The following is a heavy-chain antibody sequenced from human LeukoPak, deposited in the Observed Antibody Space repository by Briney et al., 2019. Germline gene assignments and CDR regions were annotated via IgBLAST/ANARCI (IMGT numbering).Heavy chain of an antibody. V-gene: IGHV3-7*01. CDR2: IKQDGSEK. D-gene: IGHD3-16*02. J-gene: IGHJ6*02. CDR1: GFTFSNYW. CDR3: AREEHDYVWGSYRYYYYYGIDV. Sequence: GGSLRLSCAASGFTFSNYWMTWVRQAPGKGLEWVASIKQDGSEKYYVDSVKGRFTFSRDNSKDTLYLQMDSLRAEDTALYYCAREEHDYVWGSYRYYYYYGIDVWGQGTTVTVSS.